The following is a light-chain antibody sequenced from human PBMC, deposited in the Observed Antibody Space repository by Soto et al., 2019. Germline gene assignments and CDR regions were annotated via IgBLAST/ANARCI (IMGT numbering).Light chain of an antibody. V-gene: IGKV1-5*01. CDR2: AAS. CDR3: QQYYNWPRT. CDR1: QSISSW. Sequence: IQMTQSPSTLSASVGDRVTIPCWASQSISSWLAWYQQKPGKAPKRLIYAASSLQSGVPSRFSGSGSGTEFTLSISSLQSEDFAVYYCQQYYNWPRTFGQGTKVDI. J-gene: IGKJ1*01.